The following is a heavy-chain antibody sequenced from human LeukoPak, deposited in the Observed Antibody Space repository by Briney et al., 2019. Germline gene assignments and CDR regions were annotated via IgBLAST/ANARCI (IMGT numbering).Heavy chain of an antibody. CDR2: ISGSGGST. CDR3: AKGFAAAELPFDY. CDR1: GFTFSSYA. J-gene: IGHJ4*02. V-gene: IGHV3-23*01. D-gene: IGHD6-13*01. Sequence: PGGSLRLSCAASGFTFSSYAMSWVRQAPGKGLEWVSAISGSGGSTYYADSVKGRSTISRDNSKNTLYLQMNSLRAEDTAVYYCAKGFAAAELPFDYWGQGTLVTVSS.